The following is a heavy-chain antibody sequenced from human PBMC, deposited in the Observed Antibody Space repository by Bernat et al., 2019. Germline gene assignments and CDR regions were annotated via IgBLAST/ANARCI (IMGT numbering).Heavy chain of an antibody. D-gene: IGHD6-6*01. CDR2: IRYDGSNK. CDR1: GFTFSSYG. Sequence: QVQLVESGGGVVQPGGSLRLSCAASGFTFSSYGMHWVRQAPGKGLEWVAFIRYDGSNKYYADSVKGRFTISSDNSKNTLYLQMNSLRAEDTAVYYCAKDSWFAGGSIAAGRYGMDVWGQGTTVTVSS. V-gene: IGHV3-30*02. CDR3: AKDSWFAGGSIAAGRYGMDV. J-gene: IGHJ6*02.